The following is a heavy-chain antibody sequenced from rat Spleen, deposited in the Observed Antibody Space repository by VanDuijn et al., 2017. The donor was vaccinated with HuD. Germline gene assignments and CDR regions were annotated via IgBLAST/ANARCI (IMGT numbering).Heavy chain of an antibody. V-gene: IGHV5-29*01. CDR1: GFTFSNAA. CDR2: ISYEGTST. Sequence: EVQLVESGGGLVQPQESLKISCAASGFTFSNAAMYWVRQAPGKGLEWVATISYEGTSTYYGDSVKGRFTISRDNAENIVYLQMNSLKYEDTATYYCAVAGYGYWGQGVMVTVSS. J-gene: IGHJ2*01. CDR3: AVAGYGY. D-gene: IGHD1-7*01.